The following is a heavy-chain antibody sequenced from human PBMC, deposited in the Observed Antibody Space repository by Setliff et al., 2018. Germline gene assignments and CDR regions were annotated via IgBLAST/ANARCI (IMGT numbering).Heavy chain of an antibody. J-gene: IGHJ4*02. D-gene: IGHD4-4*01. CDR1: GFTLSTYS. CDR3: ARRGTTAFDF. V-gene: IGHV3-48*01. CDR2: ISRGGGII. Sequence: HPSETLSLSCSASGFTLSTYSMSWVRQAPGKGLEWVSYISRGGGIIYYADSVRGRFTVSRDNAKNTLYLEMNNLRAEDSAVYYCARRGTTAFDFWGLGTLVTVSS.